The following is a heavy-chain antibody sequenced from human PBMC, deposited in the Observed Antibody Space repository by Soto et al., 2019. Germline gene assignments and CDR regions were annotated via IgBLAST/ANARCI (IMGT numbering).Heavy chain of an antibody. V-gene: IGHV3-23*01. Sequence: EVQLLESGGGLVQPGGSLRLSCAASGFTFSSYAMTWVRQAPGKGLEWVSAISGSGDSTYYAASVRGRFTISRDNYKNTLYLQMNSLRAEDTAVYYCARRNSGWYFDLWGRGTLVTVSS. J-gene: IGHJ2*01. D-gene: IGHD4-4*01. CDR3: ARRNSGWYFDL. CDR1: GFTFSSYA. CDR2: ISGSGDST.